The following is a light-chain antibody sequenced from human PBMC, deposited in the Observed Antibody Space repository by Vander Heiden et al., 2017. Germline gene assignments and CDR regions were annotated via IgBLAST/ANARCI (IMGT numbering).Light chain of an antibody. J-gene: IGLJ2*01. CDR2: EVN. V-gene: IGLV2-8*01. CDR1: SNDVGGYNY. CDR3: SSYAASNNFEV. Sequence: QSALTQPPSASGSPGQPVPISCTGTSNDVGGYNYVSWYQQHPGKAPKLMIYEVNKRPSGVPDRFSGSKSGNTASLTVSGLQAEDEADYYCSSYAASNNFEVFGGGTKLTVL.